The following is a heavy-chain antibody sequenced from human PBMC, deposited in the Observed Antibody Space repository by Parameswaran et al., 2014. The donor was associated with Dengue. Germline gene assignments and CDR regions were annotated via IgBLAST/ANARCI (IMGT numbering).Heavy chain of an antibody. CDR3: ARGGSRWLPARAFDI. D-gene: IGHD2-2*01. V-gene: IGHV3-48*03. J-gene: IGHJ3*02. CDR2: ISSSGSTI. Sequence: WIRQPPGKGLEWVSYISSSGSTIYYADSVKGRFTISRDNAKNSLYLQMNSLRAEDTAVYYCARGGSRWLPARAFDIWGQGTMVTVSS.